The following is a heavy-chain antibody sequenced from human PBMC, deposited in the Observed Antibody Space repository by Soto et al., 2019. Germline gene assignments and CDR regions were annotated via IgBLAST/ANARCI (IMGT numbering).Heavy chain of an antibody. D-gene: IGHD6-6*01. CDR3: ARHETYSSSDSFDY. CDR1: GGSISSSSDY. V-gene: IGHV4-39*01. J-gene: IGHJ4*02. CDR2: IYYSGST. Sequence: SETLSLTCTVSGGSISSSSDYWGWIRQPPGKGLEWIGSIYYSGSTYYNPSLKSRVTISVDTSKNQFSLKLSSVTAADTAVYYCARHETYSSSDSFDYWGQGTLVTVSS.